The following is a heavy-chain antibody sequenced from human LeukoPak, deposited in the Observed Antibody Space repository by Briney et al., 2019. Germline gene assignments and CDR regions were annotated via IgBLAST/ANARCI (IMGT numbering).Heavy chain of an antibody. Sequence: PGGSLRLSCAASGFTFSSYWMSWVRQAPGKGLEWVANIKKDGSEKYYVDFVKGRFTISRDNAKNSLFLQMNSLRAEDTAAYYCVRDWEWTPNFDIWGQGTMVTVSS. CDR1: GFTFSSYW. CDR2: IKKDGSEK. V-gene: IGHV3-7*01. CDR3: VRDWEWTPNFDI. D-gene: IGHD3-3*01. J-gene: IGHJ3*02.